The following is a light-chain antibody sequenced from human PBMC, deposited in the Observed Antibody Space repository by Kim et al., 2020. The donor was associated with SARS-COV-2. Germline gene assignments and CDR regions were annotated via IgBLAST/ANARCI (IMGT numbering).Light chain of an antibody. J-gene: IGKJ4*01. CDR2: NAS. Sequence: TLCASVGDRVTITCRARQNINRWLAWYQQKPGKDPKLLIYNASSLGSGVPSRFSGSGSGTEFTLTISSLQPDDFATYYCQQYNYYFGGGTKVDIK. CDR1: QNINRW. CDR3: QQYNYY. V-gene: IGKV1-5*01.